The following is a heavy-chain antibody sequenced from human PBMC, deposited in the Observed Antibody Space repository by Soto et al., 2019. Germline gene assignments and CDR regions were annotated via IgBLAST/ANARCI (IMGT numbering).Heavy chain of an antibody. CDR1: GDSISSNSYY. D-gene: IGHD1-1*01. CDR3: AATFYAGLFFAC. V-gene: IGHV4-39*01. Sequence: QLQLQESGPGLVKPSETLSLTCTVSGDSISSNSYYWGWVRQPPGKGLEWIGSIHYTGTPYYNPSLKSRVTVSGDTSKKQFSLILSSLTAADAAVYYCAATFYAGLFFACGGQGTLVTVSS. CDR2: IHYTGTP. J-gene: IGHJ4*02.